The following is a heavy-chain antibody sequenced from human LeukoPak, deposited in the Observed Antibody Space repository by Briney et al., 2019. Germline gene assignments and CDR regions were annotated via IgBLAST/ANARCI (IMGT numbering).Heavy chain of an antibody. J-gene: IGHJ4*02. CDR1: GGSISSYY. CDR3: ARGYSYGLGLVDY. D-gene: IGHD5-18*01. CDR2: IYYSGST. Sequence: PSETLSLTCTVSGGSISSYYWSWIRQPPGKGLEWIGYIYYSGSTNYNSSLKSRVTISVDTSKNQFSLKLSSVTAADTAVYYCARGYSYGLGLVDYWGQGTLVTVSS. V-gene: IGHV4-59*01.